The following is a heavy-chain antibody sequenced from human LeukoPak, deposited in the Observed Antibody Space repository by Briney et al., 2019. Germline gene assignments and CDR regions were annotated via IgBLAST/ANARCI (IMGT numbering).Heavy chain of an antibody. Sequence: PGGSLRLSCAASGFTFSSYAMSWVRQAPGKGLEWVSAISGSGGSTYYADSVKGRFTISRDNSKNTLYLQMNSLRAEDTAVYYCARHYYDSSGYLDYWGQGTLVTVSS. V-gene: IGHV3-23*01. CDR2: ISGSGGST. CDR3: ARHYYDSSGYLDY. J-gene: IGHJ4*02. D-gene: IGHD3-22*01. CDR1: GFTFSSYA.